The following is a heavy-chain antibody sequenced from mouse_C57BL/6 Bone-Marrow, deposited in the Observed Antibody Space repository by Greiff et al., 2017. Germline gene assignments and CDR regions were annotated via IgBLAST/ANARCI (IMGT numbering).Heavy chain of an antibody. Sequence: VQLQQSGAELARPGASVKMSCKASGYTFTSYTMHWVKQRPGQGLEWIGYINPSSGYTKYNQKFKDKATLTADKSSSTAYMQLSSLTSEDSAVXYCARGHYFDYGGQGTTLTVSS. V-gene: IGHV1-4*01. CDR2: INPSSGYT. J-gene: IGHJ2*01. CDR1: GYTFTSYT. CDR3: ARGHYFDY.